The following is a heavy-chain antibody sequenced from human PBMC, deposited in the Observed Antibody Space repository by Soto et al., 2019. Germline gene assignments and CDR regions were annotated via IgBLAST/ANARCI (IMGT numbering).Heavy chain of an antibody. CDR1: GYTFTSYG. J-gene: IGHJ6*02. V-gene: IGHV1-18*01. D-gene: IGHD3-3*01. CDR3: AREVEGITIFGVVIKENYYGMDV. CDR2: ISAYNGNT. Sequence: ASVKVSCKASGYTFTSYGISWVRQAPGQGLEWMGWISAYNGNTNYAQKLQGRVTMTTDTSTSTAYMELRSLRSDDTAVYYCAREVEGITIFGVVIKENYYGMDVWGQGTTVTVSS.